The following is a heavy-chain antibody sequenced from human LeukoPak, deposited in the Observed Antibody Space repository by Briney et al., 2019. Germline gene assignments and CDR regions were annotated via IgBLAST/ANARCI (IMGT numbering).Heavy chain of an antibody. J-gene: IGHJ3*02. V-gene: IGHV3-30*18. CDR2: ISYDGSNK. CDR3: AKGVEMATIWATLLDAFDI. D-gene: IGHD5-24*01. CDR1: GFTFSSYG. Sequence: PGGSLRLSCAASGFTFSSYGMHWVRQAPGKGLEWVAVISYDGSNKYYADSVKGRFTISRDNSKNTLYLQMNSLRAEDTAVYYCAKGVEMATIWATLLDAFDIWGQGTMVTVSS.